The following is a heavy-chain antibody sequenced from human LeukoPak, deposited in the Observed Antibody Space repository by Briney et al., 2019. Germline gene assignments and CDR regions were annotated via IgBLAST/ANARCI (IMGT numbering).Heavy chain of an antibody. J-gene: IGHJ4*02. D-gene: IGHD5-18*01. CDR1: GFTFSSYA. Sequence: GGSLRLSCAASGFTFSSYAMSWVRQAPGKGLEWVANIKQDGSEKYYVDSVKGRFTISRDNAKNSLYLQMNSLRGEDTAVYYCARDGASRYSYGLYYFDYWGQGTLVTVSS. V-gene: IGHV3-7*01. CDR2: IKQDGSEK. CDR3: ARDGASRYSYGLYYFDY.